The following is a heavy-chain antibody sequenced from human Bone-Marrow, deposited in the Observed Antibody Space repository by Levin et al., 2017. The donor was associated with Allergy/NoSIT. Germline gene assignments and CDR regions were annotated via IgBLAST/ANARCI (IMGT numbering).Heavy chain of an antibody. V-gene: IGHV3-30*18. D-gene: IGHD6-19*01. Sequence: GESLKISCAASGFTFSSYGMHWVRQAPGKGLEWVAVISYDGSNKYYADSVKGRFTISRDNSKNTLYLQMNSLRAEDTAVYYCAKHRRLSGSSGWYWGFDYWGQGTLVTVSS. CDR2: ISYDGSNK. J-gene: IGHJ4*02. CDR3: AKHRRLSGSSGWYWGFDY. CDR1: GFTFSSYG.